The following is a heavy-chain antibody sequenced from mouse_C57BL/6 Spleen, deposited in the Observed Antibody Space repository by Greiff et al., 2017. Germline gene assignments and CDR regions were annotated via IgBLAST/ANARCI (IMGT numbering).Heavy chain of an antibody. CDR3: ATFYYYGSSPSFAY. J-gene: IGHJ3*01. Sequence: DVQLQESGPELVKPGASVKIPCKASGYTFTDYNMDWVKQSHGKSLEWIGDINPNNGGTIYNQKFKGKATLTVDKSSSTAYMELRSLTSEDTAVYYCATFYYYGSSPSFAYWGQGTLVTVSA. D-gene: IGHD1-1*01. CDR2: INPNNGGT. CDR1: GYTFTDYN. V-gene: IGHV1-18*01.